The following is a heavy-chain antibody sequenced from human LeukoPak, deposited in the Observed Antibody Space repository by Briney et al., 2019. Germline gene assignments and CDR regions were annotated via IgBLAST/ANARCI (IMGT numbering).Heavy chain of an antibody. J-gene: IGHJ3*02. D-gene: IGHD3-3*01. CDR2: INHSGST. V-gene: IGHV4-34*01. Sequence: PSETLSLTCAVYGGSFSGYYWSWIRQPPGKGLEWIGEINHSGSTNYNPSLKSRVTISVDTSKNQFSLKLSSVTAADTAVYYCARRRVLRFLEWLSAHAFDIWGQGTMVTVSS. CDR1: GGSFSGYY. CDR3: ARRRVLRFLEWLSAHAFDI.